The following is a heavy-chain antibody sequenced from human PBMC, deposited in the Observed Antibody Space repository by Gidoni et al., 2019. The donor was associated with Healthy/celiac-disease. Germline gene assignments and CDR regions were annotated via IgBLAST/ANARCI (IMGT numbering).Heavy chain of an antibody. D-gene: IGHD6-19*01. CDR3: AKDPVRKQKVYYFDY. J-gene: IGHJ4*02. V-gene: IGHV3-23*01. Sequence: EVQLLESGGGLVQPGGSLRLSCAASGFTFSSYAMSWVRQAPGKGLGWGSAISGSGGSTYYADSVKGRFTISRDNSKNTLYLQMNSLRAEDTAVYYCAKDPVRKQKVYYFDYWGQGTLVTVSS. CDR1: GFTFSSYA. CDR2: ISGSGGST.